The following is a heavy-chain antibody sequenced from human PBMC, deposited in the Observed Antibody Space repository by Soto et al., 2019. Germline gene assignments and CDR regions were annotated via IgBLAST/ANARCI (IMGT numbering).Heavy chain of an antibody. Sequence: ESLKISCKGSGYSFTTYWIAWVRQMPGKGLEWMGIIFPGDSDIRYGPSFQGHVAISADKSISTAYLQWSSLEASDTAMYYCARSLHGYGSDFWGQGTMVTISS. V-gene: IGHV5-51*01. D-gene: IGHD5-12*01. CDR1: GYSFTTYW. CDR3: ARSLHGYGSDF. J-gene: IGHJ4*02. CDR2: IFPGDSDI.